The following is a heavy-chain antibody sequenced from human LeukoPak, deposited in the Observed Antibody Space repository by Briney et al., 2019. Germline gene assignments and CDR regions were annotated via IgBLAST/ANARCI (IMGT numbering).Heavy chain of an antibody. D-gene: IGHD1-14*01. V-gene: IGHV3-23*01. CDR3: ARNRGNLPNIYFDY. CDR1: GFTFSSYA. J-gene: IGHJ4*02. CDR2: ISGSGGST. Sequence: PGGSLRLSCAASGFTFSSYAMSWVRQAPGKGLEWVSAISGSGGSTYYADSVKGRFTISRDNSKNTLYLQMNSLRPEDTAVYYCARNRGNLPNIYFDYWGQGTLVTVSS.